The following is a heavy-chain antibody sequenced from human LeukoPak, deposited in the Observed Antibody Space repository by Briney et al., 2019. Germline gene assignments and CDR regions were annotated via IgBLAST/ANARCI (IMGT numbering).Heavy chain of an antibody. Sequence: GGSLRLSCAASGFTFSSHWMSWVRQAPGKGLELVASIKEDGSEKKYVDSVKGRFTISRDNAKNSLYLQMNSLRAEDTAVYYCARVVLYYSYLDVWGKGTTVTVPS. CDR3: ARVVLYYSYLDV. D-gene: IGHD6-13*01. V-gene: IGHV3-7*01. J-gene: IGHJ6*03. CDR1: GFTFSSHW. CDR2: IKEDGSEK.